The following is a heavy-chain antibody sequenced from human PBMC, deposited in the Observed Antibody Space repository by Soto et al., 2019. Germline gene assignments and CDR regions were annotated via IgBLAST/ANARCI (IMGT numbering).Heavy chain of an antibody. D-gene: IGHD3-22*01. J-gene: IGHJ5*02. V-gene: IGHV4-38-2*02. Sequence: SETLSLTCAVAGFSISSGYFWGWIRQPPGKGPEWLGSIYHSGTTYYNPSVKGRVTISVDTSKNQFSLKMSSVTAADTAVYYCARDSSGYYWFDPWGQGTLVTVSS. CDR2: IYHSGTT. CDR1: GFSISSGYF. CDR3: ARDSSGYYWFDP.